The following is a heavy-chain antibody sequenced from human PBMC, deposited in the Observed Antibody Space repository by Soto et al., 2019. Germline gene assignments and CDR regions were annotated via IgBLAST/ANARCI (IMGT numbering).Heavy chain of an antibody. CDR3: ARRAYYDFWSGSTFDY. Sequence: LSLTCAVYGGSFSGYYWSWIRQPPGKGLEWIGEINHSGSTNYNPSLKSRVTISVDTSKNQFSLKLSSVTAADTAVYYCARRAYYDFWSGSTFDYWGQGTLVTVSS. CDR2: INHSGST. CDR1: GGSFSGYY. V-gene: IGHV4-34*01. D-gene: IGHD3-3*01. J-gene: IGHJ4*02.